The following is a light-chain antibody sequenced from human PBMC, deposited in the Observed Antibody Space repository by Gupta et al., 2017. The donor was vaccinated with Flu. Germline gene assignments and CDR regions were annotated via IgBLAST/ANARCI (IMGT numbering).Light chain of an antibody. Sequence: HSVLTHPPAASGPPGQTVTMSCSGGSSNIGTHHVSWYQHCPGTAPRLLGYSDNKRRPGVPDRFSGSKSGTSASLAITGLRAEDEAEYYCSTWDESRLVWVFGGGTKVTVL. J-gene: IGLJ3*02. CDR3: STWDESRLVWV. CDR2: SDN. V-gene: IGLV1-47*02. CDR1: SSNIGTHH.